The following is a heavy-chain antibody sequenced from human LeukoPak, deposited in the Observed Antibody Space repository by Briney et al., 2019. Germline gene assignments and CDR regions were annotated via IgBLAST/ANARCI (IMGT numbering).Heavy chain of an antibody. CDR2: INPNTGGT. CDR1: GYTFTDYF. CDR3: ARDGFQGMILYVVYYMDV. D-gene: IGHD2-21*01. Sequence: GSVKVSCKASGYTFTDYFIQWVRQAPGQGPEWMGRINPNTGGTNYAQKFQGRVTFTIDTSTNTAYMELSRLRPDDTAVYYCARDGFQGMILYVVYYMDVWGKGTTVTVSS. V-gene: IGHV1-2*06. J-gene: IGHJ6*03.